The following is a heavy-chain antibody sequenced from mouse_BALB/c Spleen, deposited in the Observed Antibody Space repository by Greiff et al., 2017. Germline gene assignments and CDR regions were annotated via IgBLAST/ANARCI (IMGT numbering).Heavy chain of an antibody. D-gene: IGHD1-1*01. CDR1: GFSLSTSGMG. CDR2: IWWDDDK. V-gene: IGHV8-8*01. Sequence: QVTLKESGPGILQPSQTLCLTCSFSGFSLSTSGMGVGWIRQPSGKGLEWLAHIWWDDDKRYNPALKSRLTISKDTSSNQVFLKIASVDTADTATYYCARSLSYYGSSYTYWGQGTLVTVSA. J-gene: IGHJ3*01. CDR3: ARSLSYYGSSYTY.